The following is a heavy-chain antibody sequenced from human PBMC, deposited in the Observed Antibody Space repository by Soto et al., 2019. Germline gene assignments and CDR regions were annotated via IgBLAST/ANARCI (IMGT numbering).Heavy chain of an antibody. CDR2: FDPEDGET. J-gene: IGHJ4*02. V-gene: IGHV1-24*01. CDR3: AASVGPPIAVAGSNDY. D-gene: IGHD6-19*01. CDR1: GYTLTELS. Sequence: ASVKVSCKVSGYTLTELSMHWVRQAPGKGLEWMGGFDPEDGETIYAQKFQGRVTMTEDTSTDTAYMELSSLRSEDTAVYYCAASVGPPIAVAGSNDYWGQGTLVTVSS.